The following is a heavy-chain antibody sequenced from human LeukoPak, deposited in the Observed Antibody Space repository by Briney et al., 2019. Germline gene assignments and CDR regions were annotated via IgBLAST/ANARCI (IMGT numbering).Heavy chain of an antibody. J-gene: IGHJ4*02. CDR3: AKDLRDYGSGSYTY. V-gene: IGHV3-23*01. Sequence: GGSLRLSCAASGFTFSSYAMSWVRQAPGKGLEWVSAISGSGGSTYYADSVKGRFTISRDNSKNTLYLQMNSLRAEDTAVYYCAKDLRDYGSGSYTYWGQGTLVTVSS. D-gene: IGHD3-10*01. CDR2: ISGSGGST. CDR1: GFTFSSYA.